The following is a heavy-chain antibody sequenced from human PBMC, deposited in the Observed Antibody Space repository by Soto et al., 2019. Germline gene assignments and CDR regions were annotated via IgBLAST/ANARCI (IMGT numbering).Heavy chain of an antibody. CDR3: ARESGYSSSWYKPPAYGMDV. CDR2: ISYDGSNK. Sequence: GGSLRLSCAASGFTFSSYAMHWVRQAPGKGLEWVAVISYDGSNKYYADSVKGRFTISRDNSKNTLYLQMNSLRAEDTAVYYCARESGYSSSWYKPPAYGMDVWGQGTTVTVSS. D-gene: IGHD6-13*01. J-gene: IGHJ6*02. CDR1: GFTFSSYA. V-gene: IGHV3-30-3*01.